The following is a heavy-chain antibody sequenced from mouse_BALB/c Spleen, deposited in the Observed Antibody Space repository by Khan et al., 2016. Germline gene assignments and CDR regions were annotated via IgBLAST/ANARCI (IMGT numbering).Heavy chain of an antibody. CDR2: ISYDGNN. V-gene: IGHV3-6*02. D-gene: IGHD1-1*01. CDR3: ATFYYGGHYYYDAMDY. J-gene: IGHJ4*01. CDR1: GYSITSGYY. Sequence: EVQLQESGPGLVKPSQSLSLTCSVIGYSITSGYYWNWIRQFPGNKLEWMGYISYDGNNNYNPSLKNRISITRDTSKNQFFLKLNSVTTEDTATYYCATFYYGGHYYYDAMDYWGQGTSVTVSS.